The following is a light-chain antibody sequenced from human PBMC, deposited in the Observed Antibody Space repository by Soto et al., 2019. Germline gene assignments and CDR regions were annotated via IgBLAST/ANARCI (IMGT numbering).Light chain of an antibody. V-gene: IGLV2-23*02. CDR2: EVT. Sequence: QSVLTQPASVSGSPGQSITISCTGTSSDVGSYNLVSWYQQHPGKAPKFIIYEVTKRPSGVSNRLSGSKSGNTASLTISGRQAEEEADYYCCSYAGSRTFVVFGGGTKLTVL. CDR3: CSYAGSRTFVV. CDR1: SSDVGSYNL. J-gene: IGLJ2*01.